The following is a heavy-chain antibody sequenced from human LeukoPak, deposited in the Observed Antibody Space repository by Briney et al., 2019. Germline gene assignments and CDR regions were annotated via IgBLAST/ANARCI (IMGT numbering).Heavy chain of an antibody. CDR2: INWNGGST. CDR3: ARDLPWEPYGDY. CDR1: GFTLDDYG. V-gene: IGHV3-20*04. D-gene: IGHD1-14*01. J-gene: IGHJ4*02. Sequence: RPGGSLRLSCAASGFTLDDYGMSWVRQAPGKGLEWVSGINWNGGSTGYADSVKGRFTISRDNAKNSLYLQMNSLRAEDTALYYCARDLPWEPYGDYWGQGTLVTVSS.